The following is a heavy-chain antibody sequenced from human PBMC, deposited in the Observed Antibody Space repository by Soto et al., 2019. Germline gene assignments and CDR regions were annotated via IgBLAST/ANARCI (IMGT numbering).Heavy chain of an antibody. CDR3: ARLATRYYFDY. Sequence: SATLSLTCTDSGGSISSYYWGWIRQPLVKGLEWIGYIYYSGSTNYNPSLKSRVTISVDTSKNQFSLKMSSVTAADTAVYYCARLATRYYFDYWGQGTLVTVS. CDR2: IYYSGST. J-gene: IGHJ4*02. CDR1: GGSISSYY. V-gene: IGHV4-59*01. D-gene: IGHD1-1*01.